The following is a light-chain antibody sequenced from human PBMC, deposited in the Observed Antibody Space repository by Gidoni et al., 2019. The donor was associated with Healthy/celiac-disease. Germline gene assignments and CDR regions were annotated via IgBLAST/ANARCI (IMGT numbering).Light chain of an antibody. Sequence: SVLTQPPSVSASPGQKVTISCSGSSANIGNNYLSWYQQLPGTAPTLLIYDNNKRPSGIPDRFSGAKSGTSANLGITGLQTGDEADYYCGTWDSRLSAYVFGTGTKVTV. J-gene: IGLJ1*01. CDR2: DNN. CDR3: GTWDSRLSAYV. CDR1: SANIGNNY. V-gene: IGLV1-51*01.